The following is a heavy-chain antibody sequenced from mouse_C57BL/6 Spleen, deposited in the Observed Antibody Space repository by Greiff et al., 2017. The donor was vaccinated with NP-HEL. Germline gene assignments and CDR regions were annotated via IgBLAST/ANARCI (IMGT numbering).Heavy chain of an antibody. CDR2: ISSGGSYT. CDR3: ARDSLSYYFDY. V-gene: IGHV5-6*01. CDR1: GFTFSSYG. D-gene: IGHD6-5*01. Sequence: EVMLVESGGDLVKPGGSLKLSCAASGFTFSSYGMSWVRQTPDKRLEWVATISSGGSYTYYPDRVKGRFTISRDNAKNTLYLQMSSLKSEDTAMYYCARDSLSYYFDYWGQGTTLTVSS. J-gene: IGHJ2*01.